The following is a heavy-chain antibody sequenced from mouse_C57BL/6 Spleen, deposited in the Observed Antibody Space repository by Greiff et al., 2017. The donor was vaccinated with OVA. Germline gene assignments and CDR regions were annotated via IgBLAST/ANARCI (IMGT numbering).Heavy chain of an antibody. CDR3: ARSRNGNYGLDY. CDR1: GYTFTSYW. Sequence: VQLQQSGAELVRPGSSVKLSCKASGYTFTSYWMHWVKQRPIQGLEWIGNIDPSDSETNYNQKFKDKATLTVDKSSSTAYMQLSSLTSEDSAVYYCARSRNGNYGLDYWGQGTTLTVSS. V-gene: IGHV1-52*01. D-gene: IGHD2-1*01. CDR2: IDPSDSET. J-gene: IGHJ2*01.